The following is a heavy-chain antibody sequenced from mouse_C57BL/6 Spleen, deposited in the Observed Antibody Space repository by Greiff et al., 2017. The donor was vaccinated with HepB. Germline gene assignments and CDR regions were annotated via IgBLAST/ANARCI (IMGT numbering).Heavy chain of an antibody. CDR2: ILPGSGST. J-gene: IGHJ4*01. CDR1: GYTFTGYW. V-gene: IGHV1-9*01. Sequence: QVQLQQSGAELMKPGASVKLSCKATGYTFTGYWIEWVKQRPGHGLEWIGEILPGSGSTNYNEKFKGKATFTADTSSNTAYMQLSSLTTKDSAIYYCARAPDYYAMDYWGQGTSVTVSS. CDR3: ARAPDYYAMDY.